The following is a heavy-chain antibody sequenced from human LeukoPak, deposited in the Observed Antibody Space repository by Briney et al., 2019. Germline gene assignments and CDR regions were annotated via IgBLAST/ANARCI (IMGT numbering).Heavy chain of an antibody. Sequence: GASVKVSCKASGYSFINYYIHWVRQAPGQGLEWMGVMNPGSDYTTYARKFQGRVTITADESTSTAYMELSSLRSEDTAVYYCARDRSIAAAAITNWFDPWGQGTLVTVSS. V-gene: IGHV1-46*01. CDR1: GYSFINYY. CDR3: ARDRSIAAAAITNWFDP. CDR2: MNPGSDYT. J-gene: IGHJ5*02. D-gene: IGHD6-13*01.